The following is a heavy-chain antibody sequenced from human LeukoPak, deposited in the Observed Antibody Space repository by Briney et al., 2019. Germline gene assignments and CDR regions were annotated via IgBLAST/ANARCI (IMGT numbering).Heavy chain of an antibody. V-gene: IGHV4-59*01. J-gene: IGHJ4*02. CDR3: AKDARIGFGELSPHFDY. Sequence: SETLSLTCTVSGGSISRDYWSWIRQPPGKGLEWIGYIYYTGSTNYNPSLKSRVTISVDTSKNQFSLKLSSVTAADTAVYYCAKDARIGFGELSPHFDYWGQGTLVTVSS. CDR2: IYYTGST. CDR1: GGSISRDY. D-gene: IGHD3-10*01.